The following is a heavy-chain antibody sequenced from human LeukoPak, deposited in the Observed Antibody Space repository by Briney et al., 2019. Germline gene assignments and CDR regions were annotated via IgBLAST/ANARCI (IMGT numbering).Heavy chain of an antibody. CDR1: GGSISSYY. V-gene: IGHV4-59*12. Sequence: PSETLSLTCTVSGGSISSYYWSWIRQPPGKGLEWIGYIYYSGTTNYNPSLKSRVIISVDTSKNQFSLQLSPVTAADTAVYYCARVGATPGAFDIWGQGTMVTVSP. D-gene: IGHD1-26*01. CDR2: IYYSGTT. CDR3: ARVGATPGAFDI. J-gene: IGHJ3*02.